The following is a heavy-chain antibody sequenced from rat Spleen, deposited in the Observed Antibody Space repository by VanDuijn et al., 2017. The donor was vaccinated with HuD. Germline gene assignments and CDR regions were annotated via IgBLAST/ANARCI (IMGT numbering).Heavy chain of an antibody. D-gene: IGHD1-6*01. Sequence: EVQLVESGGGLVQPGRSLKLSCAASGFTFSDYYMAWVRQAPTKGLEWVATISSEGRSSYYRDSVKGRFTISRNTAKNTQYLQIDSLRSEDTATYYCASGLYNWFTYWGQGTLVTVSS. CDR3: ASGLYNWFTY. J-gene: IGHJ3*01. CDR2: ISSEGRSS. CDR1: GFTFSDYY. V-gene: IGHV5-29*01.